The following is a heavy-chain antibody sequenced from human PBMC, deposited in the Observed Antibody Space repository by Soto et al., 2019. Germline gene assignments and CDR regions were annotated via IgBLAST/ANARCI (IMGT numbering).Heavy chain of an antibody. Sequence: QVQLVQSGAEVKKPGSSVKVSCKASAGTFSSYAISWVRQAPGQGLEWMGGIIPIFGTANYAQKFQGRVTITADESTSTAYMELSSLRSEDTAVYYCAKSIAAASQDGMDVWGQGNTVTVSS. CDR2: IIPIFGTA. D-gene: IGHD6-13*01. CDR3: AKSIAAASQDGMDV. CDR1: AGTFSSYA. V-gene: IGHV1-69*12. J-gene: IGHJ6*02.